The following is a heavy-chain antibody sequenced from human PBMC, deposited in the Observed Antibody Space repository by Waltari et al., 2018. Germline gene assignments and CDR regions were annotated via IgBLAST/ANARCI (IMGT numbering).Heavy chain of an antibody. CDR1: GGTFSSYT. CDR3: ARAYQGLVAFDI. V-gene: IGHV1-69*02. Sequence: QVQLVHSGAEVKKPGSSVKVSCKASGGTFSSYTIRWMRQAPGQGLEWMGRIIPILGIANYAQKFQGRVTITADKSTSTAYMELSSLRSEDTAVYYCARAYQGLVAFDIWGQGTMVTVSS. J-gene: IGHJ3*02. D-gene: IGHD2-2*01. CDR2: IIPILGIA.